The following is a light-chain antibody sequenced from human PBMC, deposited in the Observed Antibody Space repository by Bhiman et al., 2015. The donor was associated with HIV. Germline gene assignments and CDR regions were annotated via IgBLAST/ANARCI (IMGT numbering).Light chain of an antibody. V-gene: IGLV2-8*01. J-gene: IGLJ2*01. Sequence: QSALTQPPSASGSPGQSVAISCTGTSSDFGGYNYVSWYQQHPGKAPKLIIYEVSKRPSGVPDRFSGSKSGNTASLTVSGLQAEDEADYYCMIWHSSAAVIFGGGTKLTVL. CDR3: MIWHSSAAVI. CDR1: SSDFGGYNY. CDR2: EVS.